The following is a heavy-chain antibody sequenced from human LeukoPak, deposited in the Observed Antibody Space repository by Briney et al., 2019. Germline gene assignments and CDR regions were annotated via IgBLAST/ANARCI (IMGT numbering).Heavy chain of an antibody. CDR2: IIPIFGTA. V-gene: IGHV1-69*13. CDR3: ARGVWGYCTNGVCPPDY. CDR1: GGTFSSYA. D-gene: IGHD2-8*01. J-gene: IGHJ4*02. Sequence: ASVKVSCKASGGTFSSYAISWVRQAPGQGLEWMGGIIPIFGTANYAQKFQGRVTFTADESTSTAYMELSSLRSEDTAVYYCARGVWGYCTNGVCPPDYWGQGTLVTVSS.